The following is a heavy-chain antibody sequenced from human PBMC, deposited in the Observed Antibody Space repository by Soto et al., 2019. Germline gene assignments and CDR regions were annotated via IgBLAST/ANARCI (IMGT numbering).Heavy chain of an antibody. CDR2: ISSSGRTT. CDR1: RFAVSSYD. CDR3: VKDRSMYSFYYGMDV. Sequence: GGSLRLSCAASRFAVSSYDINWVRQAPGKGLEWVSYISSSGRTTYYADSVKGRFTISRDNSKNTLYMQMNSLRAEDTAIYYCVKDRSMYSFYYGMDVWGQGTAVTVSS. J-gene: IGHJ6*02. D-gene: IGHD2-2*01. V-gene: IGHV3-23*01.